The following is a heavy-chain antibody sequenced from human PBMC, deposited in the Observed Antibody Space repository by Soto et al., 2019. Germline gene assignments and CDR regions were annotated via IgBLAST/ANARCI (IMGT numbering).Heavy chain of an antibody. J-gene: IGHJ6*02. D-gene: IGHD1-26*01. V-gene: IGHV3-30*03. Sequence: QVQLVESGGGVVQPGRSLRLSCAASGFTFSSYGMHWVRQAPGKGLEWVAVISYDGSNKYYADSVKGRFTISRDNSKNTLYLQMNSWRAEDTAVYYCATDRPSGSRPYYYGMDVWGQGTTVTVSS. CDR2: ISYDGSNK. CDR3: ATDRPSGSRPYYYGMDV. CDR1: GFTFSSYG.